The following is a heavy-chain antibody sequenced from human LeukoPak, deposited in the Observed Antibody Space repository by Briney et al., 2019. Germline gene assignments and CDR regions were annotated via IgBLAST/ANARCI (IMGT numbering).Heavy chain of an antibody. Sequence: SETLSLACTVSGGSLSSGGYYWSWIRQPPGKGLEWIGYIYSSGSTNYNPSLKSRVTISVDTSKNQFSLKLSSVTAADTAVYYCARLGGSSDYWGQGTLVTVSS. D-gene: IGHD1-26*01. V-gene: IGHV4-61*08. CDR1: GGSLSSGGYY. CDR3: ARLGGSSDY. J-gene: IGHJ4*02. CDR2: IYSSGST.